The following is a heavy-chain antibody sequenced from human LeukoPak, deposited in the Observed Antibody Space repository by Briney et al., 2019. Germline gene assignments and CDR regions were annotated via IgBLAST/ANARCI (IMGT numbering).Heavy chain of an antibody. CDR1: GYTFTDYY. V-gene: IGHV1-2*02. CDR3: ASSLQYYYDSSGYSL. Sequence: ASVKVSCKASGYTFTDYYLHWVRQAPGQGLEWMGWINPNSGGTNYAQKFQGRVTMTRDTSISTGYMELSRLRSDDTAVYYCASSLQYYYDSSGYSLWGQGTLVTVSS. J-gene: IGHJ4*02. CDR2: INPNSGGT. D-gene: IGHD3-22*01.